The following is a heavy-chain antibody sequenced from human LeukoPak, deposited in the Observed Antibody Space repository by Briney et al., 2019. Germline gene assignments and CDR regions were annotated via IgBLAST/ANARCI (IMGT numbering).Heavy chain of an antibody. J-gene: IGHJ4*02. V-gene: IGHV4-59*01. Sequence: SETLSLTCAVSGGSISSYYWSWIRQPPGTGLEWIGCIYPSGTTNYNPSLKSRVTISVDTSKNQFSLKLSSVTAADTAVYYCARGPRSPKRGDFDYWGQGTLVTVSS. CDR2: IYPSGTT. D-gene: IGHD3-10*01. CDR1: GGSISSYY. CDR3: ARGPRSPKRGDFDY.